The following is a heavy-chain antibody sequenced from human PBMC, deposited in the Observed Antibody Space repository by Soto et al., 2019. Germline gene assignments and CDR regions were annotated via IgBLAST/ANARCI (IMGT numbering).Heavy chain of an antibody. CDR3: VRGRYLRYCSNTSCYRDYYHGIDA. J-gene: IGHJ6*02. CDR1: GVSFSGYD. D-gene: IGHD2-2*02. Sequence: SETLSLTCAVYGVSFSGYDWSWIRQTPGKGLEGVGEINDSGSTNYNAALKSRGTISVDTTKNQSSFQLMSVTAADMAVYYYVRGRYLRYCSNTSCYRDYYHGIDAWGQGTTVTVSS. CDR2: INDSGST. V-gene: IGHV4-34*01.